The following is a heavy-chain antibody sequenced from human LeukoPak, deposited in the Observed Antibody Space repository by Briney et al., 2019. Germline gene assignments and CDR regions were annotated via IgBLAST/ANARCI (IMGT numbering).Heavy chain of an antibody. CDR2: ISYDGSNK. V-gene: IGHV3-30*03. D-gene: IGHD1-1*01. Sequence: GGPLRLSCAASGFTFSSYGMHWVRQAPGKGLEWVAVISYDGSNKYYADSVKGRFTISRDNSKSTLYLQMNSLRTEDTAVYYCARDPLYSDNWQFDYWGQGTLVTVSS. CDR1: GFTFSSYG. CDR3: ARDPLYSDNWQFDY. J-gene: IGHJ4*02.